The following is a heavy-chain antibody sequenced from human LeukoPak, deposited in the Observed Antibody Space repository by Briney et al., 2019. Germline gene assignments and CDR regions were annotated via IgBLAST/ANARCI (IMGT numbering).Heavy chain of an antibody. D-gene: IGHD6-19*01. CDR3: ARGRYTSGWYPDYFDY. J-gene: IGHJ4*02. CDR2: ISSSSSTI. CDR1: GFTFSTYN. Sequence: GGSLRLSCAASGFTFSTYNMNWVRQALGKGLEWVSYISSSSSTIYYADSVKGRFTISRDNAKNSLYLQMNSLRAEDTAVHYCARGRYTSGWYPDYFDYWGQGTLVTVSS. V-gene: IGHV3-48*04.